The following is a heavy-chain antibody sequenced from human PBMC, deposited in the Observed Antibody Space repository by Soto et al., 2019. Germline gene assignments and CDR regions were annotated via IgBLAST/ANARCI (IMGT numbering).Heavy chain of an antibody. J-gene: IGHJ6*02. D-gene: IGHD3-3*01. V-gene: IGHV4-39*01. CDR3: ASRITIFGVATYYYGMDV. CDR2: IYYSGST. CDR1: GGSISSSSYY. Sequence: QLQLQESGPGLVKPSETLSRTCTVSGGSISSSSYYWGWIRQPPGKGLEWIGSIYYSGSTYYNPSLKSRVTISVDTSKNQFSLKLSSVTAADTAVYYCASRITIFGVATYYYGMDVWGQGTTVTVSS.